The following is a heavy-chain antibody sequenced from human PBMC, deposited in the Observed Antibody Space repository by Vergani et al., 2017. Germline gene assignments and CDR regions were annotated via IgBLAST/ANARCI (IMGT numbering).Heavy chain of an antibody. V-gene: IGHV4-59*01. J-gene: IGHJ4*02. D-gene: IGHD3-22*01. CDR1: GGSMSGYY. CDR2: MYHSGST. CDR3: GRMGGYDEGDAFRICYFDS. Sequence: QVRLQESGPGLVKPSENLSLHCRVSGGSMSGYYWSWIRQPPGKELECIGYMYHSGSTHYNPSLETRVTISGDTSKNPFSLKLNSVTAADTAVSYCGRMGGYDEGDAFRICYFDSWGPGILVTVSS.